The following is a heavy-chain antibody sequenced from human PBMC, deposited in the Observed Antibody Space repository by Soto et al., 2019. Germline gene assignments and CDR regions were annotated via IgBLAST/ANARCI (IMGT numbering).Heavy chain of an antibody. Sequence: RASVKVSCQASGFTFTSSAVQWVRPARGQRLEWIGWIVVGSGNTNYAQKFQERVTITRDMSTSTAHTELSSLRSEDQAVYYFAAGATRTQETFDYWGQGTLVTVSS. J-gene: IGHJ4*02. D-gene: IGHD1-1*01. V-gene: IGHV1-58*01. CDR3: AAGATRTQETFDY. CDR1: GFTFTSSA. CDR2: IVVGSGNT.